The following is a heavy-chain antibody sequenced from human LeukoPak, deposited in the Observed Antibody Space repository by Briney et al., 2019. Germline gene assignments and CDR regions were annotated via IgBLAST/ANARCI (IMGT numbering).Heavy chain of an antibody. CDR3: ARSPYSSGWYGYYFDY. Sequence: PGGSLRLSCAASGFTFSNYDVSWVRQAPGKGLEWISYISHTSSIIYYADSVKGRFTISKDNAKNSLYLQMNSLRAEDTAVYYCARSPYSSGWYGYYFDYWGQGTLVTVSS. CDR2: ISHTSSII. J-gene: IGHJ4*02. V-gene: IGHV3-48*01. CDR1: GFTFSNYD. D-gene: IGHD6-19*01.